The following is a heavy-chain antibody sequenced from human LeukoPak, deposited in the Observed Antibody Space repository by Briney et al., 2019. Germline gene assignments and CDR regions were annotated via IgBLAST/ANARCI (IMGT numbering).Heavy chain of an antibody. CDR2: IYYSGST. D-gene: IGHD5-12*01. CDR3: ARRDIVAKGAFDI. V-gene: IGHV4-39*01. CDR1: GGSISSSSYY. Sequence: PSETLSLTCTVSGGSISSSSYYWGWIRQPPGKGLEWIGSIYYSGSTYYNPSLKSRVTISVDTSKNQFSLKLSSVTAADTAVYYCARRDIVAKGAFDIWGQGTMVTVSS. J-gene: IGHJ3*02.